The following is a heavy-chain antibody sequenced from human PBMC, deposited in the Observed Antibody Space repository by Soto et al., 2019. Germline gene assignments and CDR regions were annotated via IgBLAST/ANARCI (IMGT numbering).Heavy chain of an antibody. CDR3: AKDLYGSGWYNYFDP. Sequence: GGSLRLSCAASGFTFNTYGIHWVRQAPGKGLEWVAMISYHGTAQYYADSVRGRFTISRDNSMSTVYLQMNSLRPEDTAVYHCAKDLYGSGWYNYFDPWGQGTLVTVSS. CDR1: GFTFNTYG. D-gene: IGHD6-19*01. CDR2: ISYHGTAQ. V-gene: IGHV3-30*18. J-gene: IGHJ5*02.